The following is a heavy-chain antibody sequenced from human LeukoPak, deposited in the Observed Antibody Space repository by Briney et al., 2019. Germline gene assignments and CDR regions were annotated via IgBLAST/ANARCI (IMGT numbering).Heavy chain of an antibody. CDR2: ISYDGSNK. CDR1: GFTFSSYA. CDR3: ARDLGGYSYGYSFDY. Sequence: HPGRSLRLSCAASGFTFSSYAMHWVRQAPGKGLEWVAVISYDGSNKYYADSVKGRFTISRDNSKNTLYLQMNSLRAEDTAVYYCARDLGGYSYGYSFDYWGQGTLVTVSS. V-gene: IGHV3-30*04. J-gene: IGHJ4*02. D-gene: IGHD5-18*01.